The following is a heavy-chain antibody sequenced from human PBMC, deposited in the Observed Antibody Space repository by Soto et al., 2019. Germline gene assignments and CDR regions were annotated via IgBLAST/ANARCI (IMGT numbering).Heavy chain of an antibody. J-gene: IGHJ4*02. CDR1: GFTFSSYG. Sequence: GGSLRLSCAASGFTFSSYGMHWVRQAPGKGLEWVAVIWYDGSNKYYADSVKGRFTISRDNSKNTLYLQMNSLRAEDTAVYYCARGPLAAAGTGEYYFDYWGQGTLVTVSS. CDR3: ARGPLAAAGTGEYYFDY. D-gene: IGHD6-13*01. V-gene: IGHV3-33*01. CDR2: IWYDGSNK.